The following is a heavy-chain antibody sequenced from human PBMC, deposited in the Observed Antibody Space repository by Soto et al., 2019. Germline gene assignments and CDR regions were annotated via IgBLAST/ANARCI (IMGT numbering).Heavy chain of an antibody. D-gene: IGHD3-22*01. CDR3: ARDNYKYDSSGYPRSPYYYYGMDV. CDR2: ISYDGSNK. CDR1: GFTFSSYA. J-gene: IGHJ6*02. Sequence: GGSLRLSCAASGFTFSSYATHWVRQAPGKGLEWVAVISYDGSNKYYADSVKGRFTISRDNSKNTLYLQMNSLRAEDTAVYYCARDNYKYDSSGYPRSPYYYYGMDVWGQGTTVTVSS. V-gene: IGHV3-30-3*01.